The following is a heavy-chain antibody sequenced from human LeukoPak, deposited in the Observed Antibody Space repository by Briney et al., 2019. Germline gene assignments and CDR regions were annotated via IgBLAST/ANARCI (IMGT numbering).Heavy chain of an antibody. CDR1: GFTFSSYS. CDR3: ARDRGSGSYLYYYYYMDV. V-gene: IGHV3-48*01. Sequence: GGSLRLSCAASGFTFSSYSMNWVRQAPGKGLEWVSYISSSSSTIYYADSVKGRFTISRDNAKNSLYLQMNSLRAEDTAVYYCARDRGSGSYLYYYYYMDVWGKGTTVTVSS. CDR2: ISSSSSTI. D-gene: IGHD1-26*01. J-gene: IGHJ6*03.